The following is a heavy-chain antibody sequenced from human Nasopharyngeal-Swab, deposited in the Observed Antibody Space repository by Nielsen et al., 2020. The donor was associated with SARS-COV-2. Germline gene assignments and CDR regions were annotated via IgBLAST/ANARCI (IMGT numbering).Heavy chain of an antibody. D-gene: IGHD2/OR15-2a*01. CDR2: IAYDGRTK. V-gene: IGHV3-30*02. J-gene: IGHJ3*02. CDR1: GLPFSAYG. CDR3: AREGIDAFDI. Sequence: GEPLKISCAAAGLPFSAYGMHWVRQAPGRGLEWLTFIAYDGRTKYSADSVRGRFTVSRDNSKSTLHLQMSSLRAEDTATYYCAREGIDAFDIWGQGTMVTVSS.